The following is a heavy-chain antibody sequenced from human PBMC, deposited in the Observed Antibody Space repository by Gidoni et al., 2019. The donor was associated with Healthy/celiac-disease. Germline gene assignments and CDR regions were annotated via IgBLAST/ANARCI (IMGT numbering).Heavy chain of an antibody. V-gene: IGHV4-34*01. CDR1: GGSFSGYY. D-gene: IGHD6-13*01. J-gene: IGHJ5*02. CDR3: ARGAPVIAAARSVDP. Sequence: QVQLQQWGAGLLKPSETLSLTCAVYGGSFSGYYWSWIRQPPGKGLEWIGEINHSGSTNYNPSLKSRVTISVDTSKNQFSLKLSSVTAADTAVYYCARGAPVIAAARSVDPWGQGTLVTVSS. CDR2: INHSGST.